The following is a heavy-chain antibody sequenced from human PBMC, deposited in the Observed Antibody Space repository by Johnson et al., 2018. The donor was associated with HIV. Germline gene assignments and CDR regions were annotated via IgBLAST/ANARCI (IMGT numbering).Heavy chain of an antibody. V-gene: IGHV3-33*01. CDR1: GFTFSSYG. J-gene: IGHJ3*01. CDR2: IWYDGTNK. D-gene: IGHD4-23*01. Sequence: QVHLVESGGGVVQPGKSLRLSCVASGFTFSSYGMHWVRQAPGRGLEWVAVIWYDGTNKYYADSVKGRFNISRDNSNSTLYLQMNSLRGEDTAMYYCARSPGKDYGGNSGGFNVWGQGTMVTVSS. CDR3: ARSPGKDYGGNSGGFNV.